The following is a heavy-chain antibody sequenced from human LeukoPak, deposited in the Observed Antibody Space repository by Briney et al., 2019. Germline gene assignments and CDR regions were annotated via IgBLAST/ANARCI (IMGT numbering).Heavy chain of an antibody. CDR1: GGSISSYY. J-gene: IGHJ4*02. D-gene: IGHD3-22*01. Sequence: SETLSLTCTVSGGSISSYYWSWIRQPPGKGLEWIGYIYYSGSTNYNPSLKSRVTISVDTSKNQFSLKPSSVTAADTAVYYCARGDTSGYSPLFDYWGQGTLVTVSS. V-gene: IGHV4-59*01. CDR3: ARGDTSGYSPLFDY. CDR2: IYYSGST.